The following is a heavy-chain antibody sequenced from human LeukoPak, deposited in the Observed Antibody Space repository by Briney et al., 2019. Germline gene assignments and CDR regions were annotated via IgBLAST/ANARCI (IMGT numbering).Heavy chain of an antibody. CDR2: INHSGST. V-gene: IGHV4-34*01. CDR1: GGSFSGYY. Sequence: SETLSLTCAVCGGSFSGYYWSWIRQPPGKGLEWIGEINHSGSTNYNPSLKSRVTISVDTSKNQFSLKLSSVTAADTAVYYCAKIAAAPPRTWGQGTLVTVSS. CDR3: AKIAAAPPRT. J-gene: IGHJ5*02. D-gene: IGHD6-13*01.